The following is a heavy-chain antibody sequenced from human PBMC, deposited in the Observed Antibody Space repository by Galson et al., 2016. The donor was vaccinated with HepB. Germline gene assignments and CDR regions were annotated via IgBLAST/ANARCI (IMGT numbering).Heavy chain of an antibody. D-gene: IGHD5-12*01. CDR1: GYTLTELS. CDR3: ATGLPSRGYSGYVSYQYFGMDV. CDR2: FDPEDGVT. J-gene: IGHJ6*02. V-gene: IGHV1-24*01. Sequence: VKVSCKVPGYTLTELSIHWVRQAPGKGLEWMGGFDPEDGVTTYTQKFQGRFTMTEDTSTDTAYMELSSLISEDTAVYYCATGLPSRGYSGYVSYQYFGMDVWGQGTTVTVSS.